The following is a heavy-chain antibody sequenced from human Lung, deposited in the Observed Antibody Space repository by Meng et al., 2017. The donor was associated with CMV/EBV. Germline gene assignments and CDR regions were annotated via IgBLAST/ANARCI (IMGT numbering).Heavy chain of an antibody. CDR3: ARGRGDNWYYYGMDV. D-gene: IGHD1-1*01. CDR1: GFTFSAYE. CDR2: ISSSGRTT. Sequence: SXKISXAASGFTFSAYEMNWVRQAPGKGLEWVLYISSSGRTTYYADSVKGRFTISRDNPKKSLYLQMNSLRAEDTALYYCARGRGDNWYYYGMDVWGQGXTVTVSS. J-gene: IGHJ6*02. V-gene: IGHV3-48*03.